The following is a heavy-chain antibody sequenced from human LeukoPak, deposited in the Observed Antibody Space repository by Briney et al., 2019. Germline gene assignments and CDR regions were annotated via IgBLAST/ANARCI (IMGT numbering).Heavy chain of an antibody. J-gene: IGHJ4*02. CDR3: ASYGDYVDY. V-gene: IGHV4-59*08. Sequence: SETLSLTCTVSGVSISSYYWSWIRQPPGKGLEWIGYIYYSVSTNYNPSLKSRVTISVDTSKNQLSLKLSTVTAADTAVYYCASYGDYVDYWGQGTLVTVSS. CDR1: GVSISSYY. CDR2: IYYSVST. D-gene: IGHD4-17*01.